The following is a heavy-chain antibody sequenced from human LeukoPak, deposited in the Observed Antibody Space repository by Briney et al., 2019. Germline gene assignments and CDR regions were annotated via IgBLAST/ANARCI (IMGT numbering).Heavy chain of an antibody. CDR2: ISSSSSYI. J-gene: IGHJ4*02. V-gene: IGHV3-21*01. CDR3: ARDTKTTPFDY. D-gene: IGHD1-7*01. CDR1: GFTFSSYA. Sequence: GGSLRLSCAASGFTFSSYAMSWVRQAPGKGLEWVSSISSSSSYIYYADSVKGRFTISRDNAKNSLYLQMNSLRAEDTAVYYCARDTKTTPFDYWGQGTLVTVSS.